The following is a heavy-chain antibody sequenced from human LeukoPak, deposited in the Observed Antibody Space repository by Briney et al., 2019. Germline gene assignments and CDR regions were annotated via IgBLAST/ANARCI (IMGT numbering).Heavy chain of an antibody. CDR3: ARGPSGYHNT. CDR2: FSGSGGST. CDR1: GFTFSSYA. D-gene: IGHD5-12*01. Sequence: GGSLRLSCAASGFTFSSYAMSWVRQAPGKGLEWVSSFSGSGGSTYYADSVKGRFTISRDNSKNTLYLQMNSLRAEDTAVYYCARGPSGYHNTGGQGTLVTVSS. J-gene: IGHJ4*02. V-gene: IGHV3-23*01.